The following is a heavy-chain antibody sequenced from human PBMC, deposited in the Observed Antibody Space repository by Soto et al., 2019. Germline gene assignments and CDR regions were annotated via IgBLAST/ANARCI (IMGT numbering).Heavy chain of an antibody. CDR2: ISHSGST. CDR1: GGSVSSSHW. CDR3: ARTEAAAGDFDS. Sequence: PSETLSLTCVVSGGSVSSSHWWSWVRQPPGKGLEWIGEISHSGSTTSKPSLKSRVTISLDKSKNHFSLKLSSVTAADTAMYYCARTEAAAGDFDSWGQGILVTVSS. J-gene: IGHJ4*02. V-gene: IGHV4-4*02. D-gene: IGHD6-13*01.